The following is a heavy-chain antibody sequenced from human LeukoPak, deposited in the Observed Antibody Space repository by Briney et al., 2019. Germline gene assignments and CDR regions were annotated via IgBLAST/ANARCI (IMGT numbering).Heavy chain of an antibody. CDR3: ARDWVSGP. D-gene: IGHD3-16*01. Sequence: GGSLRLSCAASGFTFSSYSMNWVRQAPGKGLEWVSYISSSSSTIYHADSVKGRFTISRDNAKNSLYLQMNSLRAEDTAVYYCARDWVSGPWGQGTLVTVSS. V-gene: IGHV3-48*01. CDR2: ISSSSSTI. J-gene: IGHJ4*02. CDR1: GFTFSSYS.